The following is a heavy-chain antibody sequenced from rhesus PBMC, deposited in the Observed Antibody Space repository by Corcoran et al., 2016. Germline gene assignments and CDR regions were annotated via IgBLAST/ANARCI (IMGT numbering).Heavy chain of an antibody. D-gene: IGHD4-23*01. CDR1: GGTISSGDCY. V-gene: IGHV4S12*01. J-gene: IGHJ4*01. CDR3: ARDEYSNGGYYFDY. CDR2: IYSNSEST. Sequence: QVQLQESGPGGVKPSETRPLTCAVSGGTISSGDCYGSWIRQPPGKGLEWIGGIYSNSESTNYNPSLKSRVTISKDTSKNQFSLKLSSVTATDTAVYYCARDEYSNGGYYFDYWGQGVLVTVSS.